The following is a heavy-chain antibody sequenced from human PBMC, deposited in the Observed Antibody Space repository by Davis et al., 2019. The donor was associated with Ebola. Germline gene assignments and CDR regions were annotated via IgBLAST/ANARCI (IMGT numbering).Heavy chain of an antibody. Sequence: ASVKVSCKASGYTFTGYYMHWVRQAPGQGLEWMGRINPNNGGTNYAQKFQGRVTMTRDTSISTAYMELSRLRSDDTAVYYCARVKWLVLHRGPFDYWGQGTLVTVSS. D-gene: IGHD6-19*01. CDR2: INPNNGGT. CDR1: GYTFTGYY. V-gene: IGHV1-2*06. J-gene: IGHJ4*02. CDR3: ARVKWLVLHRGPFDY.